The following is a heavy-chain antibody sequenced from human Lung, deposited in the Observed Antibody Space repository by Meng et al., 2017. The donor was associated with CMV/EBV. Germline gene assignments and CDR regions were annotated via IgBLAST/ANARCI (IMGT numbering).Heavy chain of an antibody. J-gene: IGHJ6*02. Sequence: EXXKISCKASGFSFTNSWVGWVRQMPGKGLEWMAFIYPGDSETKYSPAFQGQVTISADKSISTAYLQWSSLKASDTAMYYCAKAPNLYYYYGLDVWGQGTXVTVSS. CDR3: AKAPNLYYYYGLDV. CDR2: IYPGDSET. CDR1: GFSFTNSW. V-gene: IGHV5-51*01.